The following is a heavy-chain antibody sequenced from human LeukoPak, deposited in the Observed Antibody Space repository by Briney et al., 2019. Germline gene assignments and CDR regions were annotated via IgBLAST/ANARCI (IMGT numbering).Heavy chain of an antibody. CDR3: AKRDPRPFAFDI. J-gene: IGHJ3*02. CDR1: GFTFDNYA. Sequence: PGGSLRLSCAASGFTFDNYAMTWVRQTPGKGPEWVSLISGSGSNTYYADSVKGRFAISRDNSKSTLYLQMNSLRVEDTAVYYCAKRDPRPFAFDIWGQGTMVAVSS. CDR2: ISGSGSNT. V-gene: IGHV3-23*01.